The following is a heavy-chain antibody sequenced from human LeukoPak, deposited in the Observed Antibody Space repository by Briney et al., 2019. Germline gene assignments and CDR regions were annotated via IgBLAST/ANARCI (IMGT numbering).Heavy chain of an antibody. Sequence: SVKVSCKASGGTFSSYAISWVRQAPGQGLEWMGGIIPIFGTANYAQKFQGRVTITADKSTSTAYMELSSLRSEDTAVYYGAFRSGYYPHYYYYYYMDVWGKGTTVTVSS. CDR1: GGTFSSYA. V-gene: IGHV1-69*06. CDR2: IIPIFGTA. J-gene: IGHJ6*03. D-gene: IGHD3-3*01. CDR3: AFRSGYYPHYYYYYYMDV.